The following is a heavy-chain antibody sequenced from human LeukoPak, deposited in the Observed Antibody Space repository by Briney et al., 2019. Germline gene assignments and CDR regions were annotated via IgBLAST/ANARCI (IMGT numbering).Heavy chain of an antibody. CDR1: GDSVSSNSAA. D-gene: IGHD6-13*01. J-gene: IGHJ3*02. CDR3: AKGAYSSSWYGDAFDI. CDR2: TYYRSKWYN. V-gene: IGHV6-1*01. Sequence: SQTLSLTCAISGDSVSSNSAAWNWIRQSPSRGLEWLGRTYYRSKWYNDYAVSVKSRITINPDTSKNQFFLQLNSVTPEDTAVYYCAKGAYSSSWYGDAFDIWGQGTMVTVSS.